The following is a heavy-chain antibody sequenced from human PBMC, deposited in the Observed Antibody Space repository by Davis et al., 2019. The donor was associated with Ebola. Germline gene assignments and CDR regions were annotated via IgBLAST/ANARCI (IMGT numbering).Heavy chain of an antibody. CDR3: VRDTIVVVPAAILFHYYGMDV. Sequence: GESLKISCAASGFTFSSYSMNWVRQAPGKGLEWVSSISSSSSYIYYADSVKGRFTISRDNAKNSLYLQMNSLRAEDTAVYYCVRDTIVVVPAAILFHYYGMDVWGQGTTVTVSS. J-gene: IGHJ6*02. V-gene: IGHV3-21*04. CDR1: GFTFSSYS. CDR2: ISSSSSYI. D-gene: IGHD2-2*01.